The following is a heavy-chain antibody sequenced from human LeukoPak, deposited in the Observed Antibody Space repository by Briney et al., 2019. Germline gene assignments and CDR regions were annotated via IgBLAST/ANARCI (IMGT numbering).Heavy chain of an antibody. J-gene: IGHJ6*02. D-gene: IGHD5-18*01. Sequence: ASETLSLTCTVSGGSISSSSYYWGWIRQPPGKGLEWIGRIYTSGSTNYNPSLKSRVTMSVDTSKNQFSLKLSSVTAADTAVYYCARDGYSYGYMRRDYYYGMDVWGQGTTVTVSS. CDR1: GGSISSSSYY. CDR2: IYTSGST. V-gene: IGHV4-39*07. CDR3: ARDGYSYGYMRRDYYYGMDV.